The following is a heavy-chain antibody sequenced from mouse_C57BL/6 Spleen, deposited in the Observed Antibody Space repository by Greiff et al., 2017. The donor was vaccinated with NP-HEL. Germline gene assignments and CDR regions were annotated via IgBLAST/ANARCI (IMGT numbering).Heavy chain of an antibody. CDR3: ARKEHYGSSYGWYFDV. J-gene: IGHJ1*03. CDR2: ISSGSSTI. CDR1: GFTFSDYG. V-gene: IGHV5-17*01. D-gene: IGHD1-1*01. Sequence: EVKLMESGGGLVKPGGSLKLSCAASGFTFSDYGMHWVRQAPEKGLEWVAYISSGSSTIYYADTVKGRFTISRDNAKNTLFLQLTSLRSEDTAMYYCARKEHYGSSYGWYFDVWGTGTTVTVSS.